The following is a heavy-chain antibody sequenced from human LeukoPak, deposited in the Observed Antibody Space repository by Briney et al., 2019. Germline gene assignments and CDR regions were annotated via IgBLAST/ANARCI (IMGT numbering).Heavy chain of an antibody. D-gene: IGHD3-3*01. Sequence: PGGSLRLSCAASGFTFSSYSMNWDRQAPGKGLEWVSYISSSSSTIYYADSVKGRFTISRDNAKNSLYLQMNSLRAEDTAVYYCARDRDDFWSGYYGDWGQGTLVTVSS. CDR1: GFTFSSYS. J-gene: IGHJ4*02. V-gene: IGHV3-48*01. CDR3: ARDRDDFWSGYYGD. CDR2: ISSSSSTI.